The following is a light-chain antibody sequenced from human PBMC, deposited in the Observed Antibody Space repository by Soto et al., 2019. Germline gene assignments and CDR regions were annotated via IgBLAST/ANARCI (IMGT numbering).Light chain of an antibody. CDR2: GAS. CDR1: QSVSSSY. J-gene: IGKJ1*01. CDR3: QQYGSSRT. V-gene: IGKV3-20*01. Sequence: EIVLTHSPVTLSLTQGERATLSCRASQSVSSSYLAWYQQKPGQAPRLLIYGASSRATGIPDRFSGSGSGTDFTLTISRLEPEDFAVYYCQQYGSSRTFGQGTKVDIK.